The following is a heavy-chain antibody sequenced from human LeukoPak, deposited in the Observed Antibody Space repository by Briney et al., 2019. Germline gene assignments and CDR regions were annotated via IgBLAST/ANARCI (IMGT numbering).Heavy chain of an antibody. Sequence: SETLSLTCAVYGGPFRGYYWSGSRGPPGKGLEWIGEINHSGSTNYNPSLKSRVTISVDTSKNQFSLKLSSVTAADTAVYYCARQQLVPGRAFDIWGQGTMVTVSS. CDR2: INHSGST. D-gene: IGHD6-13*01. CDR3: ARQQLVPGRAFDI. CDR1: GGPFRGYY. V-gene: IGHV4-34*01. J-gene: IGHJ3*02.